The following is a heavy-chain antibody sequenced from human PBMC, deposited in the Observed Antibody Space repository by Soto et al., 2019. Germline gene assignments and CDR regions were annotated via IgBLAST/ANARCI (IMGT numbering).Heavy chain of an antibody. CDR3: AKDLRRESDY. CDR1: GFTFNKSA. V-gene: IGHV3-23*01. Sequence: GGSLRLSCAASGFTFNKSAMTWVRQAPGKGLEWVSSLTGSGADTFHADSVKGRFTISRDNSKNTLYLQMNSLRAEDTALYFCAKDLRRESDYWGQGTLVTVSS. D-gene: IGHD5-12*01. CDR2: LTGSGADT. J-gene: IGHJ4*02.